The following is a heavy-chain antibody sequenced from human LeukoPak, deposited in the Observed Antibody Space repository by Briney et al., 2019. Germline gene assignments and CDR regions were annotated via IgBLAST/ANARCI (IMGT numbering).Heavy chain of an antibody. CDR1: GGTLSSYA. CDR2: IIPIFGTA. J-gene: IGHJ3*01. Sequence: SVKVSCKASGGTLSSYAISWVRQAPGQGLEWMGGIIPIFGTANYAEKFQGRVTITADESTSTAYMELSSLRSEDTAVYYCARGPQVGAFDLWGQGTMVTVSS. D-gene: IGHD1-26*01. V-gene: IGHV1-69*01. CDR3: ARGPQVGAFDL.